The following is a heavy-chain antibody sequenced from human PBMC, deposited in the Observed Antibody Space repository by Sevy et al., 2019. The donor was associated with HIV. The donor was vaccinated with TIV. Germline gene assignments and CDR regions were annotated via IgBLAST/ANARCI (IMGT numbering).Heavy chain of an antibody. CDR2: INPNSGGT. J-gene: IGHJ4*02. V-gene: IGHV1-2*02. CDR1: GYTFTGYY. Sequence: ASVKVSCKASGYTFTGYYMHWVRQAPGQGLEWMGWINPNSGGTNYAQKFQGRVTLTRDTSISTAYMELSRLRSDDTAGYYCAGDLAYYDSSGYLPALDYFDYWGQGTLVTVSS. CDR3: AGDLAYYDSSGYLPALDYFDY. D-gene: IGHD3-22*01.